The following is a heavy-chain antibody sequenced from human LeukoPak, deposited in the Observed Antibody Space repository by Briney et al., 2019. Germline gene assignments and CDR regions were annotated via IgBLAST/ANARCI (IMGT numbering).Heavy chain of an antibody. CDR3: ARDRYYYDKWAHAFDI. CDR1: GYTFTSYY. J-gene: IGHJ3*02. V-gene: IGHV1-46*01. CDR2: INPSGGST. D-gene: IGHD3-22*01. Sequence: ASVKVSCKASGYTFTSYYMHWLRQAPGQGLEWMGIINPSGGSTGYAQKFQGRVTMTRDMSTSTVYMELSSLRAEDTAVYYCARDRYYYDKWAHAFDIWGQGTMVTVSS.